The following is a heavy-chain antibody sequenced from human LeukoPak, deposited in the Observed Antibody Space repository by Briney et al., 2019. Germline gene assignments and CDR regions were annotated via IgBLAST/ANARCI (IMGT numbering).Heavy chain of an antibody. Sequence: PGGSLRLSCAASGFTISGYWMHWVRQAPGKGLVWVSRISGDGSITAYADSVKGRFTISRDSPKNTLYLQMNSLRIEDTAVYYCAKASVAYASNWWFPAWGQGTLVTVSS. CDR1: GFTISGYW. D-gene: IGHD2-15*01. CDR3: AKASVAYASNWWFPA. V-gene: IGHV3-74*01. J-gene: IGHJ4*02. CDR2: ISGDGSIT.